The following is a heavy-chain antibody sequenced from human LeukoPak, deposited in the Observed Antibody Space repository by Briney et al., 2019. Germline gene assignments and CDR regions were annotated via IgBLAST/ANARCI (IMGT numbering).Heavy chain of an antibody. CDR3: ARERCRHYYGMDV. V-gene: IGHV3-23*01. J-gene: IGHJ6*02. CDR2: ISGSGGST. CDR1: GFTFSSYA. D-gene: IGHD3-3*01. Sequence: GGSLRLSCAVSGFTFSSYAMSWVRQAPGKGLEWVSAISGSGGSTYYADSVKGRFTISRDNSKNTLYLQMNSLRAEDTAVYYCARERCRHYYGMDVWGQGTTVTVSS.